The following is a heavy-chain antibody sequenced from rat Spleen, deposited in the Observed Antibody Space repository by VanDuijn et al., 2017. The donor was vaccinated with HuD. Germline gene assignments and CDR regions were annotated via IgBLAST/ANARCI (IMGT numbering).Heavy chain of an antibody. D-gene: IGHD1-10*01. J-gene: IGHJ2*01. CDR1: FYSITSSYR. CDR2: IDSAGST. CDR3: ATDNNFKAY. Sequence: EVQLQESGPGLVKPSQSLSLTCSVTFYSITSSYRWSWVRKFPGNKLEWMGYIDSAGSTNYNPSLKSRISITRDTSKNQFFLQVNSVITEEAATYSGATDNNFKAYWGQGVMVTVSS. V-gene: IGHV3-3*01.